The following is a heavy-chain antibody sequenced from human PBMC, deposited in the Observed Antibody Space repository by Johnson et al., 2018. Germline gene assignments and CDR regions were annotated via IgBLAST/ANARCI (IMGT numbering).Heavy chain of an antibody. D-gene: IGHD4-23*01. CDR3: VRAPNYGGSPGALEI. CDR1: GFTFSTYW. Sequence: EVQLVESGGGVVQPGRSLRLSCAASGFTFSTYWMHWVRQAPGKGLVWVSRINTAGSSTTYADSVKGRFTITRDNAENTLFLQMNSLRAEDTAVYYGVRAPNYGGSPGALEIWGQGTMVTV. CDR2: INTAGSST. V-gene: IGHV3-74*02. J-gene: IGHJ3*02.